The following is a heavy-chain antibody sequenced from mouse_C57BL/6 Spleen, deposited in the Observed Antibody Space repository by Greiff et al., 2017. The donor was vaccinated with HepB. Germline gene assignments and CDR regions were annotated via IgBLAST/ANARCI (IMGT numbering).Heavy chain of an antibody. Sequence: EVQLVESGGGLVKPGGSLKLSCAASGFTFGDYGMHWVRQAPEKGLEWVAYISSGSSTIYYADTVKGRFTISRDNAKNTLFLQMTSLRSEDTAMYYCARHYYGSYYAMDYWGQGTSVTVSS. CDR1: GFTFGDYG. V-gene: IGHV5-17*01. J-gene: IGHJ4*01. CDR3: ARHYYGSYYAMDY. D-gene: IGHD1-1*01. CDR2: ISSGSSTI.